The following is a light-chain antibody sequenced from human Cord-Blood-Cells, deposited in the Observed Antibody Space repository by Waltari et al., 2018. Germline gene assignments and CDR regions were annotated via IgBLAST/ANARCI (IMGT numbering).Light chain of an antibody. CDR1: SSDVVGYNY. Sequence: QSALTQPASVSGSPGPPITISCTGTSSDVVGYNYVSWYQQLPGKAPTLMIYDVSNRPSGVSNRFSGSKSGNTASLTISGLQAEDEADYYCSSYTSSSTYVFGTGTKVTVL. V-gene: IGLV2-14*01. J-gene: IGLJ1*01. CDR3: SSYTSSSTYV. CDR2: DVS.